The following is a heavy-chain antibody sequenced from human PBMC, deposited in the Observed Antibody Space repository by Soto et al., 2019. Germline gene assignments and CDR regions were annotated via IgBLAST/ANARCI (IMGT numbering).Heavy chain of an antibody. J-gene: IGHJ3*02. D-gene: IGHD1-26*01. Sequence: SETLSLTCTVSGGSISSYYWSWIRQPAGKGLEWIGRIYTSGSTNYNPSLKSRVTMSVDTSKNQFSLKLSSVTAADTAVYYCAREGEWELLPGAFDIWGQGIMVTVSS. CDR2: IYTSGST. CDR1: GGSISSYY. CDR3: AREGEWELLPGAFDI. V-gene: IGHV4-4*07.